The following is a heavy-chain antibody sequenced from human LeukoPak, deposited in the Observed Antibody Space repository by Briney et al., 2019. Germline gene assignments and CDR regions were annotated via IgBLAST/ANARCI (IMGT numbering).Heavy chain of an antibody. CDR2: INHSGST. CDR1: GGSISSSSYY. Sequence: PSETLSLTCTVSGGSISSSSYYWGWIRQPPGKGLEWIGEINHSGSTNYNPSLKSRVTISVDTSKNQFSLKLSSVTAADTAVYYCARRPKFGMISFDIWGQGTMVTVSS. D-gene: IGHD3-22*01. J-gene: IGHJ3*02. CDR3: ARRPKFGMISFDI. V-gene: IGHV4-39*07.